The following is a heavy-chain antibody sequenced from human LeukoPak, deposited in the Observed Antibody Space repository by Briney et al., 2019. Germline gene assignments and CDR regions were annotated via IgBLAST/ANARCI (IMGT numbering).Heavy chain of an antibody. V-gene: IGHV1-2*02. D-gene: IGHD5-12*01. Sequence: GASVKVSCKASGDTFTGYYMHWVRQAPGQGLEWMGWINPHSGDTNYAQKFQGRVTMTRDTSTSTAYMEVGRLRSDDTAVYYCAKDMRSRGYSGYDCFDYWGQGTLVTVSS. CDR1: GDTFTGYY. J-gene: IGHJ4*02. CDR3: AKDMRSRGYSGYDCFDY. CDR2: INPHSGDT.